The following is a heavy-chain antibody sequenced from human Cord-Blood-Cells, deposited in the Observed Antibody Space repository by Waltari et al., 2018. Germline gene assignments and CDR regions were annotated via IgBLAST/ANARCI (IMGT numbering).Heavy chain of an antibody. CDR1: GGSFGGYY. CDR2: INHSGST. D-gene: IGHD3-22*01. V-gene: IGHV4-34*01. CDR3: ATAYYYDSSGYYGLDY. J-gene: IGHJ4*02. Sequence: QVQLQQWGAGLLKPSETLSLTCAVYGGSFGGYYWSWIRQPPGKGLGWIGEINHSGSTNYNPSLKSRVTISVDTSKNQFSLKLSSVTDAETAVYYGATAYYYDSSGYYGLDYWGQGTLVTVSS.